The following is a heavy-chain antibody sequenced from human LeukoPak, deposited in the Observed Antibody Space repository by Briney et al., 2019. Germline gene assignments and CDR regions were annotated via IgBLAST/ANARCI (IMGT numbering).Heavy chain of an antibody. CDR1: GFPFSSYV. CDR3: ARDFTNIRGGGYFDN. J-gene: IGHJ4*02. D-gene: IGHD2/OR15-2a*01. Sequence: GGSLRLSCAASGFPFSSYVMHWLRQTPGKGLEWVAVIWFDGGKIYYADSVKGRFTISRDNSMNTLYLQMNSLRAEDTAVYHCARDFTNIRGGGYFDNWGQGTLVTVSS. CDR2: IWFDGGKI. V-gene: IGHV3-33*01.